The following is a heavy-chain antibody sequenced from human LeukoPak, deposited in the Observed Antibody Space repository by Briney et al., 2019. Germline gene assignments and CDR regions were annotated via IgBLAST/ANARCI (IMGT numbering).Heavy chain of an antibody. V-gene: IGHV4-34*01. J-gene: IGHJ4*02. Sequence: SETLSLTRAVYGGSFSGYYWSWIRQPPGKGLEWIGEINHSGSTNYNPSLKSRVTISVDTSKNQFSLKLSSVTAADTAVYYCARDDSSGYYHYWGQGTLVTVSS. CDR3: ARDDSSGYYHY. D-gene: IGHD3-22*01. CDR2: INHSGST. CDR1: GGSFSGYY.